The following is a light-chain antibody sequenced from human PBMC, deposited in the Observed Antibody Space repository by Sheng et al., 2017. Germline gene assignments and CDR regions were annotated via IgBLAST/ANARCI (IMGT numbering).Light chain of an antibody. J-gene: IGKJ1*01. CDR3: QQFADSRWT. CDR1: QSVSSST. V-gene: IGKV3-20*01. CDR2: GAS. Sequence: EIVLTQSPGTLSLSPGERATLSCRTSQSVSSSTLAWYQQKPGQAPRLLIHGASSRATGVPDRFSGEGSGTDFTLTISMLEPEDFAVYYCQQFADSRWTFGQGTRVEIK.